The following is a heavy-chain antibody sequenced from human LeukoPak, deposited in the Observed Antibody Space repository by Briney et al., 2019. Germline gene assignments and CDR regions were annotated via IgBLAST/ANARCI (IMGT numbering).Heavy chain of an antibody. Sequence: ASVKVSCKASGYTFTGYYLHWVRQAPGQGLEWMGWINPNSGGTNYAQKFQGRVTMTRDTSISTAYMELSRLSSDDTAVYYCATDLGSSWIYWGQGTLVTVPS. D-gene: IGHD6-13*01. V-gene: IGHV1-2*02. CDR1: GYTFTGYY. CDR3: ATDLGSSWIY. CDR2: INPNSGGT. J-gene: IGHJ4*01.